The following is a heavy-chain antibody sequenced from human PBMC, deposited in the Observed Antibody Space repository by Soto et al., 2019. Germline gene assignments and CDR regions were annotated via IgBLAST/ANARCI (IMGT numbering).Heavy chain of an antibody. J-gene: IGHJ6*02. CDR2: ISYDGSNK. D-gene: IGHD2-2*01. V-gene: IGHV3-30*18. Sequence: GGSLRLSCAASGFTFSSYGMHWVRQAPGKGLEWVAVISYDGSNKYYADSVKGRFTISRDNSKNTLYLQMNSLRAEDTAVYYCAKDLRPGNPKPGDQDTADHCSSTSCYQGYYYYGMDVWGQGTTVTVSS. CDR3: AKDLRPGNPKPGDQDTADHCSSTSCYQGYYYYGMDV. CDR1: GFTFSSYG.